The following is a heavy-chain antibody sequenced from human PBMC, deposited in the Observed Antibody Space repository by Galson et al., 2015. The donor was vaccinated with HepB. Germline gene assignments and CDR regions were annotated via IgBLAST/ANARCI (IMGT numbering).Heavy chain of an antibody. CDR1: GYTFTSYD. Sequence: SVKVSCKASGYTFTSYDINWVRQATGQGLEWMGWMNPNSGNTGYAQKFQGRVTMTRNTSISTAYMELSSLRSEDTAVYYCARGRNIVLIGVPMAYYYGMDVWGQGTTVTVSS. CDR2: MNPNSGNT. J-gene: IGHJ6*02. V-gene: IGHV1-8*01. CDR3: ARGRNIVLIGVPMAYYYGMDV. D-gene: IGHD2-8*01.